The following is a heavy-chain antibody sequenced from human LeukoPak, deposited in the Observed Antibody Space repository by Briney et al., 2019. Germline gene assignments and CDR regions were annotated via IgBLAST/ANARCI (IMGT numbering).Heavy chain of an antibody. J-gene: IGHJ4*02. CDR2: IYYSGST. CDR1: GGSVSSGIYY. D-gene: IGHD3-22*01. V-gene: IGHV4-61*01. CDR3: ARDLALLHYFDY. Sequence: PSETLSLTCTVSGGSVSSGIYYRSWIRQPPGKGLEWIGYIYYSGSTNYNPSLKSRVTISVDTSKNQFSLKLSSVTAADTAVYYCARDLALLHYFDYWGQGTLVTVSS.